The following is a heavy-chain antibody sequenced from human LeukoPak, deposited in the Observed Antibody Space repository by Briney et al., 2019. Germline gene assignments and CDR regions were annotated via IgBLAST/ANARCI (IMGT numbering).Heavy chain of an antibody. CDR1: GFTFSSYS. Sequence: GGSLRLSCAASGFTFSSYSMNWVRQAPGKGLEWVSYISSSGSTIYYADSVKGRSTISRDNAKNSLYLQMNSLRAEDTAVYYCAREVYYGSGSYSDYWGQGTLVTVSS. J-gene: IGHJ4*02. V-gene: IGHV3-48*04. D-gene: IGHD3-10*01. CDR3: AREVYYGSGSYSDY. CDR2: ISSSGSTI.